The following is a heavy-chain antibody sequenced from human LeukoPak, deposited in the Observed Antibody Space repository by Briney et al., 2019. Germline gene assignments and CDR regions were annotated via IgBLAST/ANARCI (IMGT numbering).Heavy chain of an antibody. D-gene: IGHD3-3*01. J-gene: IGHJ6*02. CDR1: GYTFTSYG. CDR3: ASPSPDFWSGYYYYYGMDV. V-gene: IGHV1-46*01. Sequence: GASVKVSCKASGYTFTSYGISWVRQAPGQGLEWMGIINPSGGSTSYAQKFQGRVTMTRDTSTSTVYMEQSSLRSEDTAVYYCASPSPDFWSGYYYYYGMDVWGQGTTVTVSS. CDR2: INPSGGST.